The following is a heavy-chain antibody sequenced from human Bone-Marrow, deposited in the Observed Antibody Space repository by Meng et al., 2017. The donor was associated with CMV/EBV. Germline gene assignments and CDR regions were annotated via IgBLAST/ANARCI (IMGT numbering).Heavy chain of an antibody. CDR2: ISSSSSYI. J-gene: IGHJ3*02. CDR1: GFTFSSYS. V-gene: IGHV3-21*01. D-gene: IGHD2-2*01. CDR3: ARDGRRGNCSSTSCRDAFDI. Sequence: GESLKISCAASGFTFSSYSMNWVRQAPGKGLEWVSSISSSSSYIYYADSVKGRFTISRDNAKNSLYLQMNSLRAEDTAVYYCARDGRRGNCSSTSCRDAFDIWGQGTMVTVSS.